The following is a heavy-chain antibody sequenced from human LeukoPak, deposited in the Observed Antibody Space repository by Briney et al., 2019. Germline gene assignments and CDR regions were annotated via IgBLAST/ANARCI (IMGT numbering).Heavy chain of an antibody. V-gene: IGHV4-34*01. CDR3: ARLTYSNNWYFRRGLDNWFDP. Sequence: SETLSLTCAVYGDSFKNYYWTWIRQSPEKGLEWIGEINHGGLTSYNPSLESRLTLLVDTSKNQFSLNLRSVTAADTAVYYCARLTYSNNWYFRRGLDNWFDPWGQGTLVTVSS. D-gene: IGHD6-13*01. J-gene: IGHJ5*02. CDR2: INHGGLT. CDR1: GDSFKNYY.